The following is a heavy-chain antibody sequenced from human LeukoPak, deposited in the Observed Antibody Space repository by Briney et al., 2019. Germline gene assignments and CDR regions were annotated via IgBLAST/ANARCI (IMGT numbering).Heavy chain of an antibody. Sequence: GGSLRLSCAASGFTFSSYWMHWVRQGPGKGLVWVSRINSDGSSTTYADSVKGRFTISRDNAKNTLYLQMNSLRAEDTAVYYCAVTYYYDSSGYYSFDYWGQGTLVTVSS. D-gene: IGHD3-22*01. CDR1: GFTFSSYW. CDR2: INSDGSST. CDR3: AVTYYYDSSGYYSFDY. V-gene: IGHV3-74*01. J-gene: IGHJ4*02.